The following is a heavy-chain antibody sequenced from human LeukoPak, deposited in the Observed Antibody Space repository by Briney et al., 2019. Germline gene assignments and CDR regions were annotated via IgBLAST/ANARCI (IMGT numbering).Heavy chain of an antibody. V-gene: IGHV4-59*01. Sequence: PSETLSLTCTVSGGSISCYYWSWIRQPPGKGLEWIGYIYYSGSTNYNPSLKSRVTISVDTSKNQFSLKLSSVTAADTAVYYCARWYYGSGSYYSTGFDYWGQGTLVTVSS. CDR1: GGSISCYY. J-gene: IGHJ4*02. D-gene: IGHD3-10*01. CDR2: IYYSGST. CDR3: ARWYYGSGSYYSTGFDY.